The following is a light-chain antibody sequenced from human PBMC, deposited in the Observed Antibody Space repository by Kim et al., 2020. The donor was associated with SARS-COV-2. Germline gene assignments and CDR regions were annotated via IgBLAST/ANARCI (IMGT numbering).Light chain of an antibody. Sequence: VYPGQRATLSCRASRSVSSNLAWYQQKPGQAPRLLIYGASTRATGIPARFSGSGSGTEFTLTISSLQSEDFAVYYCQQYNNWPGTFGQGTKVDIK. CDR1: RSVSSN. J-gene: IGKJ1*01. CDR2: GAS. CDR3: QQYNNWPGT. V-gene: IGKV3-15*01.